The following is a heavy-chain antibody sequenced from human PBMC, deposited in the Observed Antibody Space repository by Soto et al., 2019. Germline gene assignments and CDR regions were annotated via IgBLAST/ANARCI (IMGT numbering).Heavy chain of an antibody. Sequence: QVQLVQSGAEVKKPGASVKVSCKASGYTFTSYAMHWVRQAPGQRLEWMGWINAGNGNTKYSQKFQGRVTITRDTTASTAYMELSSLRSEDTAVYYCARQEGSDIVVVPAAITQYYYSYYGMDVWGQGTTVTVSS. D-gene: IGHD2-2*02. J-gene: IGHJ6*02. CDR3: ARQEGSDIVVVPAAITQYYYSYYGMDV. V-gene: IGHV1-3*01. CDR2: INAGNGNT. CDR1: GYTFTSYA.